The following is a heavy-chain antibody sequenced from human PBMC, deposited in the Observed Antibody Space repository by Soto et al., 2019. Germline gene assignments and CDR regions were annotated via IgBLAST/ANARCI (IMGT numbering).Heavy chain of an antibody. V-gene: IGHV4-34*01. Sequence: QVQLQQWGAGLLKPSETLSLTCAVYGGSFSGYYYNWTRQPPGKGLEWIGEINHSGVTIYNPSLKSRVTMSVDTSKNHFSLKVSSVTAADTAVYYCAVTGTYNWFDPWGQGTLVTVSS. D-gene: IGHD7-27*01. CDR1: GGSFSGYY. CDR2: INHSGVT. J-gene: IGHJ5*02. CDR3: AVTGTYNWFDP.